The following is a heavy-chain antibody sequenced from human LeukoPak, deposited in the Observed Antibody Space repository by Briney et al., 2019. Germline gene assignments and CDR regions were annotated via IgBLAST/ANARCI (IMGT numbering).Heavy chain of an antibody. CDR2: IIPIFGTA. V-gene: IGHV1-69*13. CDR3: ARGYCSGGSCYGPYYFDY. J-gene: IGHJ4*02. Sequence: SVKVSCKASGGTFSSYAISWVRQAPGQGLEWMGGIIPIFGTANYAQKFQGRVTITADESTSTAYMELSSLRSEDTAVYYCARGYCSGGSCYGPYYFDYWGQGTLVTVSS. CDR1: GGTFSSYA. D-gene: IGHD2-15*01.